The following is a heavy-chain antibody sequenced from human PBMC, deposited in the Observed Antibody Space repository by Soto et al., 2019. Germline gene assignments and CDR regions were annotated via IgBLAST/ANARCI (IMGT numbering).Heavy chain of an antibody. Sequence: EVQLVESGGGLVKPGGSLRVSCAASGFTFSTYNMNWVRQAPGKGLEWVSSISSTSSFIYYADSVKGRFTISGDNAKNSPSLHMSRLRAEDTAVYYCARALRYCSGGICYPPPYYFAYWGQGTLVTVSS. J-gene: IGHJ4*02. V-gene: IGHV3-21*01. CDR2: ISSTSSFI. D-gene: IGHD2-15*01. CDR3: ARALRYCSGGICYPPPYYFAY. CDR1: GFTFSTYN.